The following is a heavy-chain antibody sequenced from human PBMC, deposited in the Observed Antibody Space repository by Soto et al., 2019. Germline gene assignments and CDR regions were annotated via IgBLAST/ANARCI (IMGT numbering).Heavy chain of an antibody. CDR3: ARIAAAGNPMDV. J-gene: IGHJ6*03. D-gene: IGHD6-13*01. CDR1: VFSLSTSGMC. Sequence: SGPTLVNPTQTLALTCTFSVFSLSTSGMCVSWIRQPPGKALEWLARIDWDDDKYYSTSLKTRLTISKDTSKNQVVLTMTNMDPVDTATYYCARIAAAGNPMDVWGKGTTVTVSS. V-gene: IGHV2-70*11. CDR2: IDWDDDK.